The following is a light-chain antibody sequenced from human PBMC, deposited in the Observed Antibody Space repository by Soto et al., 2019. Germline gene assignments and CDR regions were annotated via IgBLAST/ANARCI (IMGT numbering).Light chain of an antibody. J-gene: IGKJ4*01. CDR1: QSVSNNF. CDR3: RQYGRSLGFA. V-gene: IGKV3-20*01. CDR2: GAS. Sequence: EIVLTQSPGTLSLSPGERATLSCRAIQSVSNNFLAWYQEKPGQAPRLLIYGASTRATGIPDRFSGSGSGTDFTPTISRLEPEDFAVYCCRQYGRSLGFAFGGGTKVDIK.